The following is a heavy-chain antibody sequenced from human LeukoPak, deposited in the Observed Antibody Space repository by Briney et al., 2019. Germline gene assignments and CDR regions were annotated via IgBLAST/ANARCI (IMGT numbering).Heavy chain of an antibody. CDR3: ARETRQWLAH. CDR2: IGIDSGNT. V-gene: IGHV3-48*01. CDR1: GFTFSDYS. J-gene: IGHJ4*02. D-gene: IGHD6-19*01. Sequence: GGSLRLSCAASGFTFSDYSMNWVRQAPGKGLEWISYIGIDSGNTNYADSVKGRFTISGDKAKNSLYLQMNSLRVEDTAVYYCARETRQWLAHWGQGTLVTVSS.